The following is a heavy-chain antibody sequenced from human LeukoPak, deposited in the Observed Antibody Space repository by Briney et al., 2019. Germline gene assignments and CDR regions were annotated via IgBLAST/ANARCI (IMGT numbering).Heavy chain of an antibody. CDR1: GFTFSNYT. J-gene: IGHJ4*02. V-gene: IGHV3-21*01. Sequence: GGSLRLSCAASGFTFSNYTMNWVRQAPGKGLEWVSSISSSSSYIHYADSVKGRFSISRDNAKNSLYLQMNSLRAEDTAVYYCARDRNYDGSVYYEDDYFDYWGQGTLVTVSS. D-gene: IGHD3-22*01. CDR3: ARDRNYDGSVYYEDDYFDY. CDR2: ISSSSSYI.